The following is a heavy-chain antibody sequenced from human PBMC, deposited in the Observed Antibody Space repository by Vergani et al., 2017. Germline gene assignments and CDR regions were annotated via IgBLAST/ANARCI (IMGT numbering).Heavy chain of an antibody. V-gene: IGHV3-43*02. CDR2: ISGDGGST. CDR3: AAPSYNLNDLGDY. D-gene: IGHD1-20*01. Sequence: EVQLVESGGGVVQPGGSLRLSCAASGFTFDDYAMHWVRQAPGKGLEWVSLISGDGGSTYYADSVKGRFTISRDNSKNSLYLQMNSLRTEDTSLYYCAAPSYNLNDLGDYWGQGTLVTVSS. CDR1: GFTFDDYA. J-gene: IGHJ4*02.